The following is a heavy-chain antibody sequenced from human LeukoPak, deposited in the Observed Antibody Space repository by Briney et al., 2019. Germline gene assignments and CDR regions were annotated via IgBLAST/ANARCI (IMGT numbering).Heavy chain of an antibody. J-gene: IGHJ4*02. CDR1: GFTFSSFP. CDR2: ISGSGDIT. V-gene: IGHV3-23*01. D-gene: IGHD6-13*01. CDR3: ARLPPSSSWSLHFDY. Sequence: GGSLRLSCAASGFTFSSFPMTWVRQGPGKGLEWVSAISGSGDITYYADSVKGRFTISRDNSKNTLHLQMNSLRAEDTAVYYCARLPPSSSWSLHFDYWGQGTLVTVSS.